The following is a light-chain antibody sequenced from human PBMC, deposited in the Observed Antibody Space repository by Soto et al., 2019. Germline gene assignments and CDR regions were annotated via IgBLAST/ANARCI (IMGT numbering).Light chain of an antibody. V-gene: IGKV3-20*01. Sequence: EIVLTQSPGTLSLSPGERATLSCRASQSVSSSFLAWHQQKSGQAPRLLIYGTSSRATGIPDRFSGSGSGTDFTLTISRLEPEDSAVYYCQQNGTSSWTFGQGTKVEIK. CDR3: QQNGTSSWT. J-gene: IGKJ1*01. CDR2: GTS. CDR1: QSVSSSF.